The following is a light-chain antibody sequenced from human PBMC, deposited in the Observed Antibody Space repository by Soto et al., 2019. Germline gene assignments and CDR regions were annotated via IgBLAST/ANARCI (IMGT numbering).Light chain of an antibody. Sequence: DIQMTQSPSSLSASVGDRVTITCRASQSISKYLNWYQQKPGKAPNLLIYATSNLQSGVPSRFRGSGSGTDFTLTITSLQAEDFATYFCQPSYTTPRTFGQGTKLEIK. CDR1: QSISKY. V-gene: IGKV1-39*01. CDR3: QPSYTTPRT. CDR2: ATS. J-gene: IGKJ2*01.